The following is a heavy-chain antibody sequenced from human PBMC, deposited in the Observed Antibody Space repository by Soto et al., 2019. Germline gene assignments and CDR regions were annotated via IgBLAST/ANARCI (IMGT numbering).Heavy chain of an antibody. Sequence: GDSWKVSCKASGYTFTSYAMHWVSHAPGQRLEWMGWINAGNGNTKYSQKFQGRVTITRDTSASTAYMELSSLRSGDTAVYYCARSFDVRAAIVYWGQGTLVTVSS. CDR3: ARSFDVRAAIVY. J-gene: IGHJ4*02. V-gene: IGHV1-3*01. CDR2: INAGNGNT. CDR1: GYTFTSYA. D-gene: IGHD2-2*02.